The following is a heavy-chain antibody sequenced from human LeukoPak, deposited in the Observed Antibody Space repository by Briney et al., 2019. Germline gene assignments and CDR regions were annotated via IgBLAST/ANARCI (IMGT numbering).Heavy chain of an antibody. V-gene: IGHV3-23*01. CDR3: AKDLGNSGSWDY. Sequence: PGESLRLSCAASGFTFSNYAMSWVRQAPGKGLEWVSLISGSGTSTYYADSVKGRFTVSRDRSKNTLYLQMNSLRAEDTAVYYCAKDLGNSGSWDYWGQGALVTVPT. CDR1: GFTFSNYA. CDR2: ISGSGTST. J-gene: IGHJ4*02. D-gene: IGHD1-26*01.